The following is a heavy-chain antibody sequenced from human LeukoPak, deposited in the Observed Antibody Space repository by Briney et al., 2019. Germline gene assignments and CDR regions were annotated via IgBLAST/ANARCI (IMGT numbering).Heavy chain of an antibody. CDR2: IDRSGVRT. CDR3: AVGASPDY. Sequence: GGSLRLSCAGSGFTFINNAMSWVRQAPGQGLEWVAAIDRSGVRTYYSDSVKGRLIISRDSSKETLYLEMNGLRGEDTAVYYCAVGASPDYWGQGTLVTVSS. V-gene: IGHV3-23*01. CDR1: GFTFINNA. J-gene: IGHJ4*02. D-gene: IGHD1-26*01.